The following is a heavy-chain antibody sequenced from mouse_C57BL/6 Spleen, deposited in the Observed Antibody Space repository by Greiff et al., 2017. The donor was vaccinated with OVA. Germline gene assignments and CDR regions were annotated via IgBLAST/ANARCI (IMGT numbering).Heavy chain of an antibody. D-gene: IGHD3-1*01. CDR1: GFTFSSYG. CDR3: ARHLSGGFDY. J-gene: IGHJ2*01. CDR2: ISSGGSYT. V-gene: IGHV5-6*01. Sequence: EVKVVESGGDLVKPGGSLKLSCAASGFTFSSYGMSWVRQTPDKRLEWVATISSGGSYTYYPDSVKGRFTISRDNAKNTLYLQMSSLKSEDTAMYYCARHLSGGFDYWGQGTTLTVSS.